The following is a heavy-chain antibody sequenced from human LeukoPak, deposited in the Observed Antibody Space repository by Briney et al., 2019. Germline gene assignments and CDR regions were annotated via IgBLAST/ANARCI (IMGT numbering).Heavy chain of an antibody. CDR3: ARGGVVSGWYSGWYFDL. CDR2: ISSSSSYI. Sequence: GGSLRLSCAASGFTFSSYSMNRVRQAPGKGLEWVSSISSSSSYIYYADSVKGRFTISRDNAKNSLYLQMNSLRAEDTAVYYCARGGVVSGWYSGWYFDLWGRGTLVTVSS. J-gene: IGHJ2*01. D-gene: IGHD6-19*01. CDR1: GFTFSSYS. V-gene: IGHV3-21*01.